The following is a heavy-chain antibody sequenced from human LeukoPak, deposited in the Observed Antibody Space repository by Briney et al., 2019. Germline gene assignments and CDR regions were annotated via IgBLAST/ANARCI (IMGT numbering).Heavy chain of an antibody. J-gene: IGHJ4*02. CDR1: GYTFTSYY. V-gene: IGHV1-46*01. CDR3: ARDWYDYVWGSYRYTDY. Sequence: ASVKVSCKASGYTFTSYYMHWVRQAPGQGLEWMGIINPSGGSISYAQKFQGRVTMTRDTSTSTVYMELSSLRSEDTAVYYCARDWYDYVWGSYRYTDYWGQGTLVTVSS. D-gene: IGHD3-16*02. CDR2: INPSGGSI.